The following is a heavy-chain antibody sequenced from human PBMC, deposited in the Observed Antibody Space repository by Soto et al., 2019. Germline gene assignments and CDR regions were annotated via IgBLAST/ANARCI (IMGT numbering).Heavy chain of an antibody. J-gene: IGHJ6*02. V-gene: IGHV3-33*01. D-gene: IGHD2-2*01. Sequence: QVQLVESGGGVVQPGRSLRLSCAASGFTFSSYGMHWVRQAPGKGLEWVAVIWYDGSNKYYADSVKGRFTISRDNSKNTLYLQMNSLRAEDAAVYYCARDGHCSSTSCYGMDVWGQGPTVTVSS. CDR3: ARDGHCSSTSCYGMDV. CDR1: GFTFSSYG. CDR2: IWYDGSNK.